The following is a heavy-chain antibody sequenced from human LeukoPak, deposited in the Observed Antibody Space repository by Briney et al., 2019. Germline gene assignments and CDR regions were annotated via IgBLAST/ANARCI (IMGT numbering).Heavy chain of an antibody. CDR3: ARGPYSYDSSGAFDI. CDR1: GASISDYY. Sequence: PSETLSLTCNVSGASISDYYWSWIRQSAGKGLEWIGRIYATETDFNPSLKSRLTMSIDTSKNQFSLKLSSVTAADTAVYFCARGPYSYDSSGAFDIWGQGTMVTVSS. V-gene: IGHV4-4*07. D-gene: IGHD3-22*01. J-gene: IGHJ3*02. CDR2: IYATET.